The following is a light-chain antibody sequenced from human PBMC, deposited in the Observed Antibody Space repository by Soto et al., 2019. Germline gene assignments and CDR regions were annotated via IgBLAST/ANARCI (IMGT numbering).Light chain of an antibody. CDR3: QQYNSYSRT. Sequence: DIQMTQSPSTLSASVGDRVTITCRASQSISIWLAWYQQKPGKATKLLIYDASSLASGVPSRFSGSGSGTEFTLTIISLQPDDVANYYCQQYNSYSRTFGQGTNVEI. CDR2: DAS. CDR1: QSISIW. V-gene: IGKV1-5*01. J-gene: IGKJ1*01.